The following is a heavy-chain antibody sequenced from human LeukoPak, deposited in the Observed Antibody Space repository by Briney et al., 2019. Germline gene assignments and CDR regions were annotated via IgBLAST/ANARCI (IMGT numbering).Heavy chain of an antibody. Sequence: SETLALTCTVSGGSISSYYWSWVRQPPGKGLEWVGYIYCSGSTKYNPSLKSPVTISVDTSKNQFSLKLSSVTAADTAVYYCARAGHYYDSSGYPLYYFDYWGQGALVTVSS. J-gene: IGHJ4*02. CDR1: GGSISSYY. V-gene: IGHV4-59*01. D-gene: IGHD3-22*01. CDR3: ARAGHYYDSSGYPLYYFDY. CDR2: IYCSGST.